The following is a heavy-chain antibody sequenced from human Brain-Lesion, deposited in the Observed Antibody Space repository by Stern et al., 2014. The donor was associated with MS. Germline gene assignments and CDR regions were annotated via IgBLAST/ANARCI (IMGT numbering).Heavy chain of an antibody. V-gene: IGHV4-39*01. CDR3: ARHDSVPRPSQLYSARDRGPGYFDY. D-gene: IGHD1-26*01. Sequence: VQLVQSGPGLVKPSETLSLTCTVSGGSISSSTYYWAWLRQPPGKGLEWIGNIYYSGFTYYNPSLKSRVTISVDMSKNQFSLKLSSVTAADTAIYYCARHDSVPRPSQLYSARDRGPGYFDYWGKGTLVTGSS. J-gene: IGHJ4*02. CDR1: GGSISSSTYY. CDR2: IYYSGFT.